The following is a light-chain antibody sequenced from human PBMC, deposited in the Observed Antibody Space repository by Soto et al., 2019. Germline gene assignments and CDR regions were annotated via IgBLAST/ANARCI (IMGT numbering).Light chain of an antibody. J-gene: IGKJ1*01. CDR1: PSVSSY. CDR3: QERSNWPWT. CDR2: DAS. Sequence: EIVLTQSPATLSLSPGDKATLSCRASPSVSSYLAWYQQKPGQAPRLLMYDASIRATGIPARFSGTGSERDFTLTITSLEPEDFAVYYCQERSNWPWTFGKGTKGEIK. V-gene: IGKV3-11*02.